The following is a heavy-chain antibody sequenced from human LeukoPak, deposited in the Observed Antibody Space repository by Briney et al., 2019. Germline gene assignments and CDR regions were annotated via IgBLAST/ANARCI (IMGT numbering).Heavy chain of an antibody. CDR3: AKQGFGC. Sequence: GSLRLSCPASGFTLSSYAMSWVRQAPGEGLERVSTISGSADNTNYAEAVKGRFTISRDNSKNTMYLQMNSLRAEDTAVYYCAKQGFGCWGQGTLVTVSS. V-gene: IGHV3-23*01. CDR2: ISGSADNT. CDR1: GFTLSSYA. J-gene: IGHJ4*02.